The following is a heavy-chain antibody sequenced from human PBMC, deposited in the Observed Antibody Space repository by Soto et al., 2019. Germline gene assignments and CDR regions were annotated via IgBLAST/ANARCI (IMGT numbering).Heavy chain of an antibody. J-gene: IGHJ6*02. Sequence: QEQLVQSGPEVKKPGASVKVSCESSGYTFIGFSLHWGRQAPGQGLEWMGWINPKNGDTYYAQKFQGRVTMTRDTSINTVYMELNSLKSDDTAVYYCSKGRWTVGHCSGGSCYDGMDVWGQGTTVTVSS. V-gene: IGHV1-2*02. CDR1: GYTFIGFS. CDR2: INPKNGDT. CDR3: SKGRWTVGHCSGGSCYDGMDV. D-gene: IGHD2-15*01.